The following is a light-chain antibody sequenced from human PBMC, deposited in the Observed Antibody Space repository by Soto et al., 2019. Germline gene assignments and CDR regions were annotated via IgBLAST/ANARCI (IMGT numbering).Light chain of an antibody. V-gene: IGKV3-15*01. Sequence: EIVMTQSPATLSVSPGERATLSCRASQSIGSDLAWYQQKPGQAPRLLIYGASTRATGIPARFSGSGSGTDFTLTISSLQSEDFAVYYCQQYGSSGTFGQGTKVDIK. CDR1: QSIGSD. CDR3: QQYGSSGT. CDR2: GAS. J-gene: IGKJ1*01.